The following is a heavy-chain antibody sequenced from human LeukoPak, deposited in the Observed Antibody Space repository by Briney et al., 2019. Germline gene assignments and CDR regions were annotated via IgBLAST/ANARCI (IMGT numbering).Heavy chain of an antibody. Sequence: PGGSLRLSCAASGFTFSRYDMHWVRQAPGKGLEWVAFIRFDGSNKDCADSVEGRFTISRDNSKKTLYLQMNSLRPEDTAVYYCAKGGSTSGAFDYWGQGTLVIVSS. D-gene: IGHD1-26*01. CDR3: AKGGSTSGAFDY. CDR1: GFTFSRYD. J-gene: IGHJ4*02. V-gene: IGHV3-30*02. CDR2: IRFDGSNK.